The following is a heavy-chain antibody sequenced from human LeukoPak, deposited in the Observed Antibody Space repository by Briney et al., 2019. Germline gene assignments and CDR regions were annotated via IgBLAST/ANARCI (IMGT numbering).Heavy chain of an antibody. Sequence: GGSLRLSCAASGFTFSDYTMNWVRQAPGKGLQWVSSISSASGYIYYADSVKGRFTISRDNAKNSLYLQMNSLRAEDTAVYYCARLIEFGELFPNDAFDIWGQGTMVTVSS. CDR1: GFTFSDYT. V-gene: IGHV3-21*01. CDR2: ISSASGYI. J-gene: IGHJ3*02. D-gene: IGHD3-10*01. CDR3: ARLIEFGELFPNDAFDI.